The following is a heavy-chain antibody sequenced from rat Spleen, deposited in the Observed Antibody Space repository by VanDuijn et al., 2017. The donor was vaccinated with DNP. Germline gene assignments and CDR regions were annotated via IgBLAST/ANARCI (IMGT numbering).Heavy chain of an antibody. CDR2: SNYDGGGT. V-gene: IGHV5-22*01. CDR3: TRHVLPLRVWDY. CDR1: GFTFSDYY. J-gene: IGHJ2*01. D-gene: IGHD1-4*01. Sequence: EVQLVESGGGLVQPGRSLKLSCAASGFTFSDYYMAWVRQAPTKGLGWVAYSNYDGGGTYYGDSVKGRFTISRDNAKSTLYLQMNSLRSEDMATYYCTRHVLPLRVWDYWGQGVMVTVSS.